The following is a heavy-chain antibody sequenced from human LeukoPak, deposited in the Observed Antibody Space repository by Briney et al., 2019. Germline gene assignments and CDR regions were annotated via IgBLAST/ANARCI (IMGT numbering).Heavy chain of an antibody. Sequence: SVTVSCKASGYTFTGYYMHWVRQAPGQGLEWMGGIIPIFGTANYAQKFQGRVTITADKSTSTAYMELSSLRSEDTAVYYCARTSHYVDIAATIPYGIYYFDYWGQGTLVTVSS. CDR2: IIPIFGTA. V-gene: IGHV1-69*06. CDR3: ARTSHYVDIAATIPYGIYYFDY. J-gene: IGHJ4*02. CDR1: GYTFTGYY. D-gene: IGHD5-12*01.